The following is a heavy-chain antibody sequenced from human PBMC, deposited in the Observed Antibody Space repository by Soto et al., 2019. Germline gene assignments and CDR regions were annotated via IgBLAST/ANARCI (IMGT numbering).Heavy chain of an antibody. CDR2: ISSSSSTI. D-gene: IGHD6-13*01. CDR1: GFTFSSYS. CDR3: ARDNQIIAAAGTGYFDY. Sequence: GGSLRLSCAASGFTFSSYSMNWVRQAPGKGLEWVSYISSSSSTIYYADSVKGRFTISRDNAKNSLYLQMNSLRDEDTAVYYCARDNQIIAAAGTGYFDYWGQGTLVTVSS. V-gene: IGHV3-48*02. J-gene: IGHJ4*02.